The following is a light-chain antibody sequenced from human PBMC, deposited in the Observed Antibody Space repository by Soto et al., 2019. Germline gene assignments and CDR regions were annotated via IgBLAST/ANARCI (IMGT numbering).Light chain of an antibody. Sequence: ETVMTQSPATLSVSPGERATLSCRASQSVFSSLAWYPHKPGQAPRLLIYGAATRATGIPARFSGSGSGTDFTLTISSLQSDDIAVYYCQQYHNWPAFGQGTKVEIK. CDR1: QSVFSS. V-gene: IGKV3-15*01. CDR2: GAA. J-gene: IGKJ1*01. CDR3: QQYHNWPA.